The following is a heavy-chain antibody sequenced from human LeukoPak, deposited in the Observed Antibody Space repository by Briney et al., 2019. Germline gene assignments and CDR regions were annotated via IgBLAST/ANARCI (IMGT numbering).Heavy chain of an antibody. CDR2: ADSSGAT. J-gene: IGHJ4*02. CDR3: AKGLGWQLPGY. Sequence: PGGSLGLSCAASGFTFSSYAMSWVRQAPGKGLEWVSGADSSGATYYADSVKGRFTISRDNSKNTLYLQMNSLRVEDTALYYCAKGLGWQLPGYWGQGTLVTVSS. V-gene: IGHV3-23*01. D-gene: IGHD2-15*01. CDR1: GFTFSSYA.